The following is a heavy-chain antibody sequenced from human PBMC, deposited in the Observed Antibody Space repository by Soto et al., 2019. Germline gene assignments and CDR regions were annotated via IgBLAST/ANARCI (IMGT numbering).Heavy chain of an antibody. V-gene: IGHV3-48*02. CDR1: GFTFSAHS. D-gene: IGHD5-12*01. J-gene: IGHJ4*02. Sequence: GGSLRLSCAASGFTFSAHSMNWVRQAPGKGLDWVSYISSTSSAIYYADSVKGRFTISRDNANNSLYLQMNSLRDEDTAVYYCERDRGYNGYAIDYWGQGTLVTVSS. CDR2: ISSTSSAI. CDR3: ERDRGYNGYAIDY.